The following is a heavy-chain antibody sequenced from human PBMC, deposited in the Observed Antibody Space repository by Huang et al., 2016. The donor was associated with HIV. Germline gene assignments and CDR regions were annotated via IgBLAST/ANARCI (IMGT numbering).Heavy chain of an antibody. V-gene: IGHV3-30*02. D-gene: IGHD1-26*01. Sequence: QVLLVESGGTVVQPGGSLRLSCAASGSTFSRYSMNWVRQAPGKGLEAVAFIRFDASHQYYADSVKGRFTISRDDSKSTVFLQMDGMGVEDTAVYFCSTGSGSYLDFWGPGTLVTVSS. J-gene: IGHJ4*02. CDR1: GSTFSRYS. CDR2: IRFDASHQ. CDR3: STGSGSYLDF.